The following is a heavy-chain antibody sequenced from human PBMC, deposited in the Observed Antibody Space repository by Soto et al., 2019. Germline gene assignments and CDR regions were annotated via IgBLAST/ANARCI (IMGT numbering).Heavy chain of an antibody. CDR3: VSRPHYGSGSYYTPDDY. Sequence: SETLSLTCTVSGGSISSYYWGWIRQPPGKGLEWIGSIYYSGSTYYNPSLKSRVTIFVDTSKNQFSLKLSSVTAADTAVYYCVSRPHYGSGSYYTPDDYWGQGTLVTVSS. CDR1: GGSISSYY. J-gene: IGHJ4*02. CDR2: IYYSGST. D-gene: IGHD3-10*01. V-gene: IGHV4-39*01.